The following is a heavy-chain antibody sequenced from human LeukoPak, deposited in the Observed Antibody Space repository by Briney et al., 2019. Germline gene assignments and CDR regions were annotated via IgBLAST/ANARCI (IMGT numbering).Heavy chain of an antibody. CDR1: GASFSSSTYY. V-gene: IGHV4-39*01. CDR2: IYYSGST. D-gene: IGHD6-13*01. Sequence: SETLSLTCTVSGASFSSSTYYWGWVRQPPGKGLEWIGSIYYSGSTYYNPSLKSRVTMSVDTSKNQFSLKLSSVTAADTAVYYCARHAGGISATGTRPFDYWGQGTLVTVSS. J-gene: IGHJ4*02. CDR3: ARHAGGISATGTRPFDY.